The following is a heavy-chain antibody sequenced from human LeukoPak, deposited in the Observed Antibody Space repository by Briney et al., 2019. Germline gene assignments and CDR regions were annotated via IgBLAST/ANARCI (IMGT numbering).Heavy chain of an antibody. CDR2: IYYSGST. Sequence: PSETPSLTCTVSGDSISSTLYYWGWIRQPPGKGLEWIGNIYYSGSTYYNPSLKSRVTLSLDTSKNQFSLKLSSVTAADTAVYYCARDRRESGYSYGHPFDYWGQGTLVTVSS. CDR1: GDSISSTLYY. D-gene: IGHD5-18*01. CDR3: ARDRRESGYSYGHPFDY. J-gene: IGHJ4*02. V-gene: IGHV4-39*07.